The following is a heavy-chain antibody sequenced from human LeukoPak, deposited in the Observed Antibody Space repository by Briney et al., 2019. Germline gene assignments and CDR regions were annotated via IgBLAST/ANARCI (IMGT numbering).Heavy chain of an antibody. CDR2: ISSSSSYT. CDR1: GFTFSDYY. V-gene: IGHV3-11*06. D-gene: IGHD1-26*01. Sequence: SGGSLRLSCAASGFTFSDYYMSWIRQAPGKGLEWVSYISSSSSYTNYADSVKGRFTISRDNAKNSLYLQMNSLRAEDTAVYYCARVLPPRYSGSRTGGYYFDYWGLGTLVTVSS. CDR3: ARVLPPRYSGSRTGGYYFDY. J-gene: IGHJ4*02.